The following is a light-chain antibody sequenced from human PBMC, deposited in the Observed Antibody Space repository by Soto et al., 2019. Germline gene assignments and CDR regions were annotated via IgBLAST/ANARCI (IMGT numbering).Light chain of an antibody. CDR1: SGSIASNY. Sequence: FMLTQPHSVSESPGKTVTISCTRSSGSIASNYVQWYQQRPGSSPSIVIYEDDQRPSGVPDRFSGSIDSSSSSASLTISGLKTEDEAYYYCQSYDSDTVIFGGGTKLTVL. V-gene: IGLV6-57*01. CDR2: EDD. CDR3: QSYDSDTVI. J-gene: IGLJ2*01.